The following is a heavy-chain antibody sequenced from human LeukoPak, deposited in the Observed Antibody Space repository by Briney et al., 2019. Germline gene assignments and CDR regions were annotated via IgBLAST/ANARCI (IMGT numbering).Heavy chain of an antibody. Sequence: GGSLRLSCAASGFTFSDYAMSWVRQAPGKGLEWVSAISGSGGSTYYADSVKGRFTISRDNSKNTLYLQMNSLRAEDTAVYYCAKGGSSGPYRLYNWFDPWGQGTLVTVSS. CDR3: AKGGSSGPYRLYNWFDP. J-gene: IGHJ5*02. V-gene: IGHV3-23*01. D-gene: IGHD3-22*01. CDR1: GFTFSDYA. CDR2: ISGSGGST.